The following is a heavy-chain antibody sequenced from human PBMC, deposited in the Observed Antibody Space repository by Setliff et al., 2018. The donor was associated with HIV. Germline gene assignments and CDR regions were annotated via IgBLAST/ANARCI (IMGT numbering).Heavy chain of an antibody. CDR1: GFTFSSYA. V-gene: IGHV3-23*01. CDR3: AKASVTSIQYFDY. CDR2: ISAGGGDT. D-gene: IGHD2-2*02. Sequence: HPGGSLRLSCAASGFTFSSYAMSWVRQAPGKGLEWVSTISAGGGDTYYADSVKGRFTISRDKSKNTLSLQMNSLRAEDTAVYYCAKASVTSIQYFDYWGQGTLVTVSS. J-gene: IGHJ4*02.